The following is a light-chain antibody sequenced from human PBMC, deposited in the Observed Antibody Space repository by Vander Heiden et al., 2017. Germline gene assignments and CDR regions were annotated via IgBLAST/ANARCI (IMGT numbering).Light chain of an antibody. V-gene: IGLV1-44*01. Sequence: QSVLTQPPSTSATLGQTVTISLAGRSSNSDACTVNWYQQVPGTAPKLLIYSTNRRPSAVPDIVSGSKSVTAASVTISGLRSEDEADYFCAGGDDSLNGWVFGGGTKLTVL. CDR1: SSNSDACT. CDR3: AGGDDSLNGWV. CDR2: STN. J-gene: IGLJ3*02.